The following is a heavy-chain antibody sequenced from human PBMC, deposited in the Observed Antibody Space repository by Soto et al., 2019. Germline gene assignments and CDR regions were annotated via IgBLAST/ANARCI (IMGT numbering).Heavy chain of an antibody. V-gene: IGHV3-73*02. CDR3: TRQYPDYYDSSGLRRDY. D-gene: IGHD3-22*01. CDR2: IRSKANSYAT. Sequence: EVQLVESGGGLVQPGGSLKLSCAASGFTFSGSAMHWVRQASGKGLEWVGRIRSKANSYATAYAASVKGRFTISRDDSKNTAYLQMNSLKTEDTAVYYCTRQYPDYYDSSGLRRDYWGQGTLVTVSS. J-gene: IGHJ4*02. CDR1: GFTFSGSA.